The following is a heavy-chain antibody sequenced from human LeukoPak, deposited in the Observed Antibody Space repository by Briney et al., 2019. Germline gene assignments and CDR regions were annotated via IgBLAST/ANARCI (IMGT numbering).Heavy chain of an antibody. Sequence: GESLKISCKASGYSFTSHWIGWVRQMPGKGLEWVGIINPDYSDIRYSPSFQGQVTISADESISTAYLHWSSLKASDTAMYFCATLLSEWTTPHYWGQGTLVTVSS. CDR3: ATLLSEWTTPHY. CDR2: INPDYSDI. J-gene: IGHJ4*02. V-gene: IGHV5-51*01. D-gene: IGHD2-15*01. CDR1: GYSFTSHW.